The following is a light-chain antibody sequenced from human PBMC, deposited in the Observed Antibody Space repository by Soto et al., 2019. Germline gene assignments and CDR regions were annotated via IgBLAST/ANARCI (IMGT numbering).Light chain of an antibody. J-gene: IGKJ3*01. CDR3: QKYSSVHL. V-gene: IGKV1-27*01. CDR2: AAS. CDR1: QGISNY. Sequence: DIQMTQSPSSLSASVGDRVTITCRASQGISNYIAWYQQKPGKAPKLMIYAASTLKSGVPSWFRGSGSATDFTLTINSLQPEDFATYSCQKYSSVHLVGPGTKVDIK.